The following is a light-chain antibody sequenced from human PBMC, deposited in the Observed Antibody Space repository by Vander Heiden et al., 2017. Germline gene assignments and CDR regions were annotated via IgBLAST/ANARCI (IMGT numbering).Light chain of an antibody. CDR1: SNSVGNQA. Sequence: QAGLTQPPSVSKGLRQTAPLTCTGNSNSVGNQAAAWQQQHQGHPPKLLSYRNNDRPSGISERFSASRSGNTASLTITGLQPEDEADYYCSAWDSSRSAVVFGGGTKLTVL. CDR3: SAWDSSRSAVV. CDR2: RNN. J-gene: IGLJ2*01. V-gene: IGLV10-54*04.